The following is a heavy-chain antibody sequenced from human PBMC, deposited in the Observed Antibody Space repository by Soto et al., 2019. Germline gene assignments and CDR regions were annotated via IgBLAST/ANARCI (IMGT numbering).Heavy chain of an antibody. V-gene: IGHV4-34*01. CDR2: INHSGST. CDR3: ARDRAIAAAGTGYYGMDV. D-gene: IGHD6-13*01. Sequence: LSLTCAVYCGSFSGYYWSWIRQPPGKGLEWIGEINHSGSTNYNPSLKSRVTISVDTSKNQFSLKLSSVTAADTAVYYCARDRAIAAAGTGYYGMDVWGQGTTVTVSS. CDR1: CGSFSGYY. J-gene: IGHJ6*02.